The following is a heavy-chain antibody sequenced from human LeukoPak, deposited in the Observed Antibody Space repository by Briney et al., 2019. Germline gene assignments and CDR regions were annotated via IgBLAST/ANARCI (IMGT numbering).Heavy chain of an antibody. CDR3: ARDYYGSGSYLDY. V-gene: IGHV4-59*01. CDR2: IYDSGST. Sequence: SETLSLTCTVSGGSMSSYYWSWVRQPPGKGLEWMGYIYDSGSTNYNPSLKSRVTISVDTSNNQFSLKLSSVTAADTAVYYCARDYYGSGSYLDYWGQGTLVTVSS. D-gene: IGHD3-10*01. CDR1: GGSMSSYY. J-gene: IGHJ4*02.